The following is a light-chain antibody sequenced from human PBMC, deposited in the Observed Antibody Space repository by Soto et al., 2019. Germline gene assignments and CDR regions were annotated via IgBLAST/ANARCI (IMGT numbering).Light chain of an antibody. CDR2: AAS. Sequence: AIRMTQSPSSLSASTGDSVTITCRASQGISSYLAWYQQKPGKAPKLLIYAASTLQSGVPSRFSGSGAGTHFPLTISCLQSEDFATYYCQQYYSYPRTFGQGTKVEIK. CDR1: QGISSY. V-gene: IGKV1-8*01. CDR3: QQYYSYPRT. J-gene: IGKJ1*01.